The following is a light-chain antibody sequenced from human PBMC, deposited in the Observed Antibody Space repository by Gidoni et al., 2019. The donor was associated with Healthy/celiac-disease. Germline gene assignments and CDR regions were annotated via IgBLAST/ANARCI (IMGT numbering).Light chain of an antibody. Sequence: IPLTQSPSSLSASVGDRVTITCRASQSISSYLNWYQQKPGKAPKLLIYAASSLQSGVPSRFRGRGSGTDFTLTISSLQPEEFATYYCQQRYSTPWTFGQGTKVEIK. CDR2: AAS. CDR1: QSISSY. J-gene: IGKJ1*01. V-gene: IGKV1-39*01. CDR3: QQRYSTPWT.